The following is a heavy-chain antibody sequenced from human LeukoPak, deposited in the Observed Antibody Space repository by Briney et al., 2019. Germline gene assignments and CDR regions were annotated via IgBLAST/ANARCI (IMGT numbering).Heavy chain of an antibody. CDR3: AREAAVTGSGFRSGLDY. D-gene: IGHD6-19*01. V-gene: IGHV1-46*01. CDR1: GYTFTSYY. Sequence: ASVKVSCKASGYTFTSYYVHWVRQGPGQGLEWMGIINPSGGTTSYAQKFQGRVTMTRDTSTSTVYMELSSLRSEDTAVYYCAREAAVTGSGFRSGLDYWGQGTLVTVSS. J-gene: IGHJ4*02. CDR2: INPSGGTT.